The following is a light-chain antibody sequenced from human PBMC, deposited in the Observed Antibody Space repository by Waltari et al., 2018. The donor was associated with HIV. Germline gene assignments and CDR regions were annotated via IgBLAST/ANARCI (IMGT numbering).Light chain of an antibody. CDR3: QQYNSYPL. CDR2: KAS. V-gene: IGKV1-5*03. J-gene: IGKJ4*01. CDR1: QSISNW. Sequence: DIQMTQSPSTLSASVGDRVTITCRASQSISNWLAWYQQKPGKAPKLLIYKASSLESGVPSRFSGSGSGTEFTLTISSLQPDDFATYYCQQYNSYPLFGGGTKVEIK.